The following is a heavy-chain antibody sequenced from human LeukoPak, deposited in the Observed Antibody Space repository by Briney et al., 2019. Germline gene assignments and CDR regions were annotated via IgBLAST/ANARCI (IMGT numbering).Heavy chain of an antibody. J-gene: IGHJ4*02. CDR1: GYTFTGYY. Sequence: GASVKVSCKASGYTFTGYYMHWVRQAPGQGLEWMGWINPNSGGTNYAQKFQGRVTMTRDTSISTVYMELSSLRSEDTAVYYCARGLRGYSGYPGVYWGQGTLVTVSS. CDR3: ARGLRGYSGYPGVY. D-gene: IGHD5-12*01. V-gene: IGHV1-2*02. CDR2: INPNSGGT.